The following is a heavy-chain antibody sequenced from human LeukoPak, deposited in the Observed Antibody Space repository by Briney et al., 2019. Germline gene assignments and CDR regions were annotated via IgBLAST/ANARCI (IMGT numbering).Heavy chain of an antibody. Sequence: WGSLSLTCTVSGFTFSGYGINWVRLAPGKGLEWVSMISNGNTEHYADSVKGRFTVSRDNARNSAYLQMNSLRDEDTAMYYCARDYGYCRGHTCYASFTHWGHGTLVTVSS. CDR2: ISNGNTE. CDR1: GFTFSGYG. CDR3: ARDYGYCRGHTCYASFTH. D-gene: IGHD2-2*01. J-gene: IGHJ4*01. V-gene: IGHV3-48*02.